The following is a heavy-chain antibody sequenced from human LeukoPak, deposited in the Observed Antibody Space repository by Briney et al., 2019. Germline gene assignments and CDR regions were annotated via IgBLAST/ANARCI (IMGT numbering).Heavy chain of an antibody. CDR1: GFTFSNYG. Sequence: GGSLRLSCGASGFTFSNYGMHWVRQAPGKGLEWVAVISYDGSNKYYADSVKGRFTISRDNSKNTLYLQMNSLRAEDTAVYYCATASGITMIAIPFDYWGQGTLVTVSS. CDR2: ISYDGSNK. D-gene: IGHD3-22*01. CDR3: ATASGITMIAIPFDY. V-gene: IGHV3-30*03. J-gene: IGHJ4*02.